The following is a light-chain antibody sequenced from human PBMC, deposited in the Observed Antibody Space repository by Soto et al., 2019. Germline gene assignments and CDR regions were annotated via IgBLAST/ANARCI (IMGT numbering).Light chain of an antibody. CDR3: LLSYSGASV. CDR2: DAS. V-gene: IGLV7-46*01. J-gene: IGLJ7*01. Sequence: HAVVTQEPSLTVSPGGTVSLTCGSSTGSVTSGHYPYWFQQKPGQAPRTLIYDASNKHSWTPARFSGSLLGGKAALTLSGAQPEDEADYYCLLSYSGASVFGGGTQLTVL. CDR1: TGSVTSGHY.